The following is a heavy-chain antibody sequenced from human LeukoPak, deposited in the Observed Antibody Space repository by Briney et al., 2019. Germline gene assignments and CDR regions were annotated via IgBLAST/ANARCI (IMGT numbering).Heavy chain of an antibody. Sequence: GGSLRLSCAASGFTFSSYGMHWVRQAPGKGLEWVAFIRYDGSNKYYADSVKGRFTVSRDNSKNTLYLQMNSLRAEDTAVYYCAKAQGPEVTTSFRGYYYYYGMDVWGQGTTVTVSS. CDR1: GFTFSSYG. CDR2: IRYDGSNK. V-gene: IGHV3-30*02. CDR3: AKAQGPEVTTSFRGYYYYYGMDV. D-gene: IGHD4-17*01. J-gene: IGHJ6*02.